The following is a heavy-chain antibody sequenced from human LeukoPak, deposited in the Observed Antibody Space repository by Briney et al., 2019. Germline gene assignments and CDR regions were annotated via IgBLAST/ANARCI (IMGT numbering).Heavy chain of an antibody. CDR1: GGSISSSSYY. CDR3: AREVGTIFGVVIIMDNWFDP. V-gene: IGHV4-39*02. D-gene: IGHD3-3*01. Sequence: SETLSLTCTVSGGSISSSSYYWGWIRQPPGKGLEWIGSIYYSGSTYYNPSLKSRVTISVDTSRNQFSLKLSSVTAADTAVYYCAREVGTIFGVVIIMDNWFDPWGQGTLATVSS. J-gene: IGHJ5*02. CDR2: IYYSGST.